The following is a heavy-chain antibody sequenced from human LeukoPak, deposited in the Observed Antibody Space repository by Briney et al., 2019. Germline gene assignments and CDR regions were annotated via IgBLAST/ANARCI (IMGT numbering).Heavy chain of an antibody. CDR2: IGFGDDSA. CDR1: GFTSSSYA. Sequence: GGSLRLSCAASGFTSSSYAMSWVRRAPGKGLEWVSTIGFGDDSAYYADSVKGRFTISRDNSKNTLYLQMNYLRAEDTAVYYCAKDPTSVGGRHDWLLDSWGQGTLVTVSS. D-gene: IGHD3-9*01. V-gene: IGHV3-23*01. CDR3: AKDPTSVGGRHDWLLDS. J-gene: IGHJ5*02.